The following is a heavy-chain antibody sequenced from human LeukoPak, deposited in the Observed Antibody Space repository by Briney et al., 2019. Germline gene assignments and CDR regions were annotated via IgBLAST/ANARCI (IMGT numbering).Heavy chain of an antibody. J-gene: IGHJ4*02. Sequence: GGSLRLSCAASGFTFSSYSMNWVRQAPGKGLEWVSSISSSSSYIYYADSVKGRFTISRDNAKNSLYLQMNSLRAEDTAVYYCARDHIVVVPAASIDYWGQGTLVTVSS. V-gene: IGHV3-21*01. CDR2: ISSSSSYI. CDR3: ARDHIVVVPAASIDY. D-gene: IGHD2-2*01. CDR1: GFTFSSYS.